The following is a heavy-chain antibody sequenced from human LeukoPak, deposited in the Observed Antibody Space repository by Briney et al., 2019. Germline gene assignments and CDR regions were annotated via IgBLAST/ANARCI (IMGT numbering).Heavy chain of an antibody. CDR1: GGSISSGGYS. J-gene: IGHJ4*02. V-gene: IGHV4-30-2*01. CDR2: IYHSGST. D-gene: IGHD4-17*01. Sequence: SETLSLTCAVSGGSISSGGYSWSWIRQPPGKGLEWIGYIYHSGSTYYNPSLKSRVTISVDRSKNQFSLKLSSVTAADTAVYYCAREGVYGDQHLDYWGQGTLVTVSS. CDR3: AREGVYGDQHLDY.